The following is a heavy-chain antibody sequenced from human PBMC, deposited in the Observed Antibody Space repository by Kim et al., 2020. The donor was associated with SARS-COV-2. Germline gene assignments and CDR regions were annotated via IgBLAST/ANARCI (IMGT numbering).Heavy chain of an antibody. V-gene: IGHV3-53*01. CDR3: ARDRGYGGYVYYYGMDV. CDR1: GFTVSSNY. J-gene: IGHJ6*02. Sequence: GGSLRLSCAASGFTVSSNYMSWVRQAPGKGLEWVSVIYSGGSTYYADSVKGRFTISRDNSKNTLYLQMNSLRAEDTAVYYCARDRGYGGYVYYYGMDVWGQGTTVTVSS. D-gene: IGHD5-12*01. CDR2: IYSGGST.